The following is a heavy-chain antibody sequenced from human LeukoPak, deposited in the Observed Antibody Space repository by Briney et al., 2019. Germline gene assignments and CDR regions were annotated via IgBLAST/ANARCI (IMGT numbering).Heavy chain of an antibody. J-gene: IGHJ4*02. V-gene: IGHV3-74*01. CDR3: ARDPPPYNWNYYFDY. D-gene: IGHD1-1*01. CDR1: GFTFSSHW. CDR2: INSDGSST. Sequence: PGGSLRLSCAASGFTFSSHWMHWVRQAPGKGLVWVSRINSDGSSTSYADSVKGRFTISRDNAKNTLYLQMNSLRAEDTAVYYCARDPPPYNWNYYFDYWGQGTLVVVSS.